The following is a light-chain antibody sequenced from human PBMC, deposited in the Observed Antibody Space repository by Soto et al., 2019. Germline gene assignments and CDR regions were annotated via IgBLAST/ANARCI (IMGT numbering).Light chain of an antibody. Sequence: EIPLTQSASSLAASVGDRLTLTCRASRNVSIYLNWYQHKPGKGPTLLIHATSNLQIGVPSRFSGSGSGTEFTPTISSLEPEDFGTYYCQQSYKMPSFGQGTRLEIK. CDR2: ATS. J-gene: IGKJ5*01. CDR3: QQSYKMPS. CDR1: RNVSIY. V-gene: IGKV1-39*01.